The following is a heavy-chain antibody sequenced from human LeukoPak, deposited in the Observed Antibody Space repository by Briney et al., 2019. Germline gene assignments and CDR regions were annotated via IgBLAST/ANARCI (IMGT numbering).Heavy chain of an antibody. CDR2: MNPNSGNT. CDR3: AILGGAVTSATDYFDY. V-gene: IGHV1-8*01. CDR1: GYTFTSYD. Sequence: GASVKVSCKASGYTFTSYDINWVRQATGQGLEWMGWMNPNSGNTGYAQKFQGRVTMTRNTSISTAYMELSSLRSDDTAVYYCAILGGAVTSATDYFDYWGQGTLVTVSS. D-gene: IGHD4-17*01. J-gene: IGHJ4*02.